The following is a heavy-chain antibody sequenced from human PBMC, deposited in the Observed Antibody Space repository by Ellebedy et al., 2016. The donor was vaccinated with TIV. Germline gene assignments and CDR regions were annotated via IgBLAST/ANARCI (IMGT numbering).Heavy chain of an antibody. CDR3: ARVRSPYTSSWPIFSY. D-gene: IGHD6-13*01. Sequence: MPSETLSLTCTVSGGSISSYYWNWIRQTPGKGLEWIGYIYYRGSTNYNPSLKSRVTISIDTSKNQFSLKLSSVTAADTAVYYCARVRSPYTSSWPIFSYWGQGTLVTVSS. CDR1: GGSISSYY. J-gene: IGHJ4*02. V-gene: IGHV4-59*01. CDR2: IYYRGST.